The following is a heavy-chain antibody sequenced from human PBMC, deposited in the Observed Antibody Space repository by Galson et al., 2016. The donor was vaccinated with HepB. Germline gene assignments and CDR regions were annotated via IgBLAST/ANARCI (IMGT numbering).Heavy chain of an antibody. D-gene: IGHD5-24*01. J-gene: IGHJ6*02. CDR1: GGTFSSYA. Sequence: SVKVPCKASGGTFSSYAISWVRQAPGQGLEWMGVIINLYGTANYALKFQGRVTITADESTSTAHMEVSSLRYEDKAVYYCARVRDGYNTHFYYGMDVWGQGTTVTVSS. CDR2: IINLYGTA. CDR3: ARVRDGYNTHFYYGMDV. V-gene: IGHV1-69*13.